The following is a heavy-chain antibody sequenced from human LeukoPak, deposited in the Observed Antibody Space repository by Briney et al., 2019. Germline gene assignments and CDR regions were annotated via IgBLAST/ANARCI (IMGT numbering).Heavy chain of an antibody. CDR1: GYAFTSCA. J-gene: IGHJ4*02. V-gene: IGHV1-18*01. CDR2: ISAYNGNT. CDR3: AREGYSYVDY. Sequence: AAVTVSCKDSGYAFTSCAFSWVRLPPAQGLGWMGWISAYNGNTNDAQKLQGRVTMTTDTSTSTAYMELRSLRSDDTAVYYCAREGYSYVDYWGQGTLVTVSS. D-gene: IGHD5-18*01.